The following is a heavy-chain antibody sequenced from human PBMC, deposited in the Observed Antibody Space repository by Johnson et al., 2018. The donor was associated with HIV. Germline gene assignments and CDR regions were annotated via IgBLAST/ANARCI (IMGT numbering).Heavy chain of an antibody. CDR1: KFIFSSYA. V-gene: IGHV3-23*04. D-gene: IGHD6-6*01. CDR3: ARDRGSSSLDAFDI. CDR2: ISGSGSST. Sequence: MQLVESGGGAVRPGGSLRLSCAASKFIFSSYAMSWVRQGPGKGLEWVSGISGSGSSTHYAESVKGRFTISRDNSKNTLYLQMNSLRVEDTAIYYCARDRGSSSLDAFDIWGQGTMVTVSS. J-gene: IGHJ3*02.